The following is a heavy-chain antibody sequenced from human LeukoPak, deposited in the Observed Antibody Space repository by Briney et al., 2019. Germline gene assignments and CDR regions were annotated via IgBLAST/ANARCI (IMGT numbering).Heavy chain of an antibody. J-gene: IGHJ4*02. Sequence: PSETLSLTCTVSGDSISTYYWSWIRQPPGKGLEWIGYIYYSGSTNYNPSLKSRVTISVDTSKNQFSLKLSSVTAADTAVYYCARLHYDILTGYGFDYWGQGTLVTVSS. V-gene: IGHV4-59*08. CDR1: GDSISTYY. D-gene: IGHD3-9*01. CDR2: IYYSGST. CDR3: ARLHYDILTGYGFDY.